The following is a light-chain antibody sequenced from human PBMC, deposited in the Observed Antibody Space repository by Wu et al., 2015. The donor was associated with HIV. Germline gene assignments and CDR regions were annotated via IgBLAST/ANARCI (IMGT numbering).Light chain of an antibody. CDR2: GAS. J-gene: IGKJ4*01. Sequence: SLSASTGDKVTITLSGKSGYWQLFGWYQQKPGRAPKLMIYGASTLESGVPSRFTGSGSGTHFSLTITCLQSEDFATYYCQQYDTFPFTFGGGTKVDVK. CDR1: GYWQL. CDR3: QQYDTFPFT. V-gene: IGKV1-8*01.